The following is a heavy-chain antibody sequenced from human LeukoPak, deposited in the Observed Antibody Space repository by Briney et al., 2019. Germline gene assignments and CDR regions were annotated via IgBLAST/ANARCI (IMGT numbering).Heavy chain of an antibody. CDR3: ARESGYAVGDF. V-gene: IGHV3-23*01. J-gene: IGHJ4*02. CDR2: ILGTGGST. Sequence: GGTLRLSCAASGFTFSSYAMSWVRQAPGKGLEWVSSILGTGGSTYYADSVKGRFVISKDTSKCTLYLQMNDLRADDTAVYYCARESGYAVGDFWGQGTLVTVSS. D-gene: IGHD5-12*01. CDR1: GFTFSSYA.